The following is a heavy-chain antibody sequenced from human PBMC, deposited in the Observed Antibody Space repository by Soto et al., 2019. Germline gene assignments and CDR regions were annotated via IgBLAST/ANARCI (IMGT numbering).Heavy chain of an antibody. Sequence: EVQLVESGGGLVQPGRSLRLSYVTSGFTFDDYAMHWVRQAPGKGLEWVSSISWNSGNIDYADSVKGRFTVSRDNARNSLYLHMDSLRSEDTALYYCARDASITTSYLPYWGQGTLVTVSS. V-gene: IGHV3-9*01. CDR1: GFTFDDYA. CDR2: ISWNSGNI. D-gene: IGHD1-1*01. J-gene: IGHJ4*02. CDR3: ARDASITTSYLPY.